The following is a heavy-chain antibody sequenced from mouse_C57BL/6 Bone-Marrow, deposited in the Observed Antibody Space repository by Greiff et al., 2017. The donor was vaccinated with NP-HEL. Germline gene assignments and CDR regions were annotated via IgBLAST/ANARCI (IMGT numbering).Heavy chain of an antibody. D-gene: IGHD2-1*01. CDR2: IRNKANGYTT. Sequence: EVKLMESGGGLVQPGGSLSLSCAASGFTFTDYYMSWVRQPPGKALEWLGFIRNKANGYTTEYSASVKGRFTISRDNSQSILYLQMNALRAEDSATYYCARSDLLGFAYWGQGTLVTVSA. J-gene: IGHJ3*01. CDR1: GFTFTDYY. CDR3: ARSDLLGFAY. V-gene: IGHV7-3*01.